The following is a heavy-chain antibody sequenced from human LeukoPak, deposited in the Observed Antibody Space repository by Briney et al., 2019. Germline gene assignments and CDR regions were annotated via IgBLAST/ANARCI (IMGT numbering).Heavy chain of an antibody. CDR3: ASGVGYLFPTN. J-gene: IGHJ4*02. V-gene: IGHV4-34*01. CDR1: GGSFSGFY. Sequence: SETLSLTCAVYGGSFSGFYWSWIRQPPGKGLEWIGEVNLSGGAFYNPSLKSRVAISIDTSKKQFSLNLRSVAAADTAHYYCASGVGYLFPTNWGQGTLVTVSS. D-gene: IGHD5-18*01. CDR2: VNLSGGA.